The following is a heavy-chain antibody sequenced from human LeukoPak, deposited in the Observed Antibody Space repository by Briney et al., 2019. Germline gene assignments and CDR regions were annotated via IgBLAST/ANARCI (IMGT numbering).Heavy chain of an antibody. V-gene: IGHV3-7*01. CDR1: GFSFSDSW. CDR3: ATYTNWVAGDV. J-gene: IGHJ6*02. D-gene: IGHD7-27*01. Sequence: GALRLSCGASGFSFSDSWMSWVRQAPGKGLEWVADINKDGSVKEYVASVKGRFNISRDNAKNPLYLQMDSPRAEDTAVYYCATYTNWVAGDVWGQGTTVSVSS. CDR2: INKDGSVK.